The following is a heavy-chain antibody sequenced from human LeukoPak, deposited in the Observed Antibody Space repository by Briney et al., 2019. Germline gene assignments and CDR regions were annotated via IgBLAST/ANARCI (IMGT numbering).Heavy chain of an antibody. CDR1: GFSLSRSW. V-gene: IGHV3-7*03. J-gene: IGHJ4*02. Sequence: GGSLRLSCAASGFSLSRSWMTWVRQAPGKGLEWVGNINEDGSGSNYVDSVKGRFTISRDNAKNSLWLQMNSLRVEDTGVYFCARAKIYWGQGTLVTVSS. CDR3: ARAKIY. CDR2: INEDGSGS.